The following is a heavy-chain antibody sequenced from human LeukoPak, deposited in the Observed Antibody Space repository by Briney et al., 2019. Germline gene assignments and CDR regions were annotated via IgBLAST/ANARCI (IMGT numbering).Heavy chain of an antibody. D-gene: IGHD5-24*01. CDR1: GFTFSTYW. J-gene: IGHJ4*02. V-gene: IGHV3-74*01. CDR3: AKDRDSNYDY. Sequence: GGSLRLSCAASGFTFSTYWMHWVRQAPGKGLVWVSRINADVSSTSYADSVKGQFTISRDNSKNTLYLQMNSLRAEDTAVYYCAKDRDSNYDYWGQGTLVTVSS. CDR2: INADVSST.